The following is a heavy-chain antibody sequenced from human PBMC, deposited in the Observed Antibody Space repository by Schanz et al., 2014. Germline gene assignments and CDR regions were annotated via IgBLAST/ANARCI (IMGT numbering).Heavy chain of an antibody. V-gene: IGHV3-33*08. CDR2: IWYDGSNK. Sequence: VQLLESGGGLVEPGGSLRLSCAASGFSFGNYGMSWVRQAPGKGLEWVAVIWYDGSNKYYADSVKGRFTISRDNSKNTLFLQMNSLRAEDTAVYYCARDHTTESYYSAGPPIDYWGQGTLLTVSS. J-gene: IGHJ4*02. D-gene: IGHD1-26*01. CDR3: ARDHTTESYYSAGPPIDY. CDR1: GFSFGNYG.